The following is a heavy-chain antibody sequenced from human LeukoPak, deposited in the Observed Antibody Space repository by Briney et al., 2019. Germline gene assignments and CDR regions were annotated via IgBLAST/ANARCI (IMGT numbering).Heavy chain of an antibody. D-gene: IGHD5-24*01. J-gene: IGHJ3*02. CDR3: ARPGRDGYNYDAFDI. CDR1: GFTFSSYA. V-gene: IGHV3-64*01. CDR2: ISSNGDST. Sequence: GGSLRLSCAASGFTFSSYAMHWVRQAPGKGLEYVSAISSNGDSTYSASCVKGRFIISRDNSKNMLYLQMGSLRPEDMAMYYCARPGRDGYNYDAFDIWGQGTMVTVSS.